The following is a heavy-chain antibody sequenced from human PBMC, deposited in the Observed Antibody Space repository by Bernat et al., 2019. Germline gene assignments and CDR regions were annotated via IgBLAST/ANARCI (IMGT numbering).Heavy chain of an antibody. J-gene: IGHJ4*02. CDR3: ARALVSYSGSYYASSFDY. CDR2: ISSSSSYI. V-gene: IGHV3-21*01. D-gene: IGHD1-26*01. Sequence: EVQLVESGGGLVKPGGSLRLSCAASGFTFSSYSMNWVRQAPGKGLEWVSSISSSSSYIYYADSVKGRFTISRDNSKNTLYLQMNSLRAEDTAVYYWARALVSYSGSYYASSFDYWGQGTLVTVSS. CDR1: GFTFSSYS.